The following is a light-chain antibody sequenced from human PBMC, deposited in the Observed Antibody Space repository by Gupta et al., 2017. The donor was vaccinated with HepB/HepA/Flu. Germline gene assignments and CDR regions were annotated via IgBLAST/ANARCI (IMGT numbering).Light chain of an antibody. CDR2: WAS. CDR3: QQYNYTPLT. Sequence: DIVMPPSPASLPVSPGERATINCKASQSLLYSSNNKIYLAWYQQKAGQPPKLRIHWASVRDSGVPDRFSGSGSGTDFTLTISSLQAEDVAVDDCQQYNYTPLTFGGGTKVEI. CDR1: QSLLYSSNNKIY. V-gene: IGKV4-1*01. J-gene: IGKJ4*01.